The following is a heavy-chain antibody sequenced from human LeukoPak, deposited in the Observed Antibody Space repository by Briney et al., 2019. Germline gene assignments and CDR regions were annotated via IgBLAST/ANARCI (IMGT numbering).Heavy chain of an antibody. V-gene: IGHV4-61*02. CDR1: GGSISSGSYY. CDR2: IYTSGST. J-gene: IGHJ4*02. Sequence: SETLSLTCTVSGGSISSGSYYWSCFRQPAGKGLEWIGRIYTSGSTNYNPSLKSRVTISVDTSKNQFSLKLSSVTAADTAVYYCARRAATGHGEDYWGQGTLVTVSS. CDR3: ARRAATGHGEDY. D-gene: IGHD6-13*01.